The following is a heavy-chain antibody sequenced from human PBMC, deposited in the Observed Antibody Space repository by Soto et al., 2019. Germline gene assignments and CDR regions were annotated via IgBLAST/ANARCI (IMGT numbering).Heavy chain of an antibody. D-gene: IGHD1-26*01. V-gene: IGHV3-30*18. J-gene: IGHJ4*02. CDR1: GFTFSSYG. Sequence: QVQLVESGGGVVQPGRSLRLSCAASGFTFSSYGMHWVRQAPGKGLEWVAVISYDGNDKYYADSVKGRFTISRDNSKNTLYLQMNSLRAEDTAVYYCAKEGEYSGSPIFDYWGQGTLGTVSS. CDR2: ISYDGNDK. CDR3: AKEGEYSGSPIFDY.